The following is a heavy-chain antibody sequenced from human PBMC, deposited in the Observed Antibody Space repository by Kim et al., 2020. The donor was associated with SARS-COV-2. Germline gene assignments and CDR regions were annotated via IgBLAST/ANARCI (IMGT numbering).Heavy chain of an antibody. CDR2: IDLDDDK. J-gene: IGHJ6*03. CDR3: ARLRGTGTTRPQSYYYYMDV. D-gene: IGHD1-7*01. Sequence: SGPTLVKPTETLTLTCTFSGFSLSTRGMCVTWIREPPGKALEWLARIDLDDDKYYNTSLKTRLTISKDTSKNQVVLTMTNMDPVDTATYYCARLRGTGTTRPQSYYYYMDVWGKGTTVTVSS. CDR1: GFSLSTRGMC. V-gene: IGHV2-70*11.